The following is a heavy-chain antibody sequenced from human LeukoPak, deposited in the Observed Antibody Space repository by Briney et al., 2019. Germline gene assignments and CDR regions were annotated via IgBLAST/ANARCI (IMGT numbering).Heavy chain of an antibody. CDR1: GFSIRNNY. J-gene: IGHJ4*02. V-gene: IGHV3-66*01. CDR2: IFGGGST. Sequence: QPGRSLRLSCAASGFSIRNNYMTWVRPAPGKGLEWVSIIFGGGSTYYADSVKGRFTISRDNSKNTLYLQMNSLRGDDTVVYYCASDGTTLTKTAFDSWGQGTLVTVSS. D-gene: IGHD4-17*01. CDR3: ASDGTTLTKTAFDS.